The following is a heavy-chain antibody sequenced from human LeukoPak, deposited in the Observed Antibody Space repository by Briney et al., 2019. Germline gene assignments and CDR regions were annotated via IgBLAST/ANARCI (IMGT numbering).Heavy chain of an antibody. V-gene: IGHV5-51*01. CDR1: GYSFTSYW. J-gene: IGHJ4*02. CDR3: ARSVSERLLWFGELLGY. CDR2: IYPGDSDT. D-gene: IGHD3-10*01. Sequence: GESLKISCKGSGYSFTSYWIAWVRQMPGKGLEWMGIIYPGDSDTRYSPSFQGQVTISADKSISTAYLQWSSLKASDTAMYYCARSVSERLLWFGELLGYWGQGTLVTVSS.